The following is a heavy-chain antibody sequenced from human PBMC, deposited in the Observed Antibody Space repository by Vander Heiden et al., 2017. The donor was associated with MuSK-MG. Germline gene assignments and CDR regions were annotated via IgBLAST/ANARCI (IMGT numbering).Heavy chain of an antibody. CDR1: GGSIKSSFYY. J-gene: IGHJ5*02. Sequence: QVHLQASGPGLVKPSQTLSPRCVVPGGSIKSSFYYWCWIRQSPGKGLEWIERISSSGSTSYSPSRKTRVTMSVDTSMTQFSLKLRSVTATDSAIYYCARHYLLDKFDPWGQGTQVAVS. D-gene: IGHD1-1*01. V-gene: IGHV4-39*01. CDR2: ISSSGST. CDR3: ARHYLLDKFDP.